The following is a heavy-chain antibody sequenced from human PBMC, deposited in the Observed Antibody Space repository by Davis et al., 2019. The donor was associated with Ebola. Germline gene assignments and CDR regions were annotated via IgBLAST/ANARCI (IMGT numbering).Heavy chain of an antibody. CDR1: GFTFSSYS. CDR3: ARDRGLRYFDY. Sequence: GESLKISCAASGFTFSSYSMNWVRQAPGKGLEWVSSISSSSSYIYYADSVKGRFTISRDNSKNTLYLQMNSLRAEDTAVYYCARDRGLRYFDYWGQGTLVTVSS. J-gene: IGHJ4*02. D-gene: IGHD4-17*01. CDR2: ISSSSSYI. V-gene: IGHV3-21*01.